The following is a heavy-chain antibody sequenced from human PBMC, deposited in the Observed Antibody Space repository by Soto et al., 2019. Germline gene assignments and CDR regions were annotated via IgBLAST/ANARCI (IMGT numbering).Heavy chain of an antibody. CDR1: GGSFSDYY. CDR2: INHSGST. Sequence: QVQVQQWGAGLLKPSETLSLTCAVYGGSFSDYYWSWIRQPPGKGLEWIGEINHSGSTNYNPSLKSRVTISVDTSKNQFSLKLNSVTAADTAVYYCARGVPNSSSWTLEGDYWGQGTLVTVSS. D-gene: IGHD6-13*01. V-gene: IGHV4-34*01. J-gene: IGHJ4*02. CDR3: ARGVPNSSSWTLEGDY.